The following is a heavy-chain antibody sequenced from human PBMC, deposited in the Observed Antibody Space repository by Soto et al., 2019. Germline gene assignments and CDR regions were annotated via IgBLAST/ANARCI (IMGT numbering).Heavy chain of an antibody. CDR3: AKDRGSSSWYENAFDI. D-gene: IGHD6-13*01. CDR2: ISWNSGSI. V-gene: IGHV3-9*01. CDR1: GFTFDDYA. Sequence: GGSLILSCAASGFTFDDYAMHWVRQAPGKGLEWVSGISWNSGSIGYADSVKGRFTISRDNAKNSLYLQMNSLRAEDTALYYCAKDRGSSSWYENAFDIWGQGTMVTVSS. J-gene: IGHJ3*02.